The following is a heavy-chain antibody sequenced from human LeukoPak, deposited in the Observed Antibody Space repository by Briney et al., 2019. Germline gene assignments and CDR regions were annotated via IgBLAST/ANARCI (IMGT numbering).Heavy chain of an antibody. V-gene: IGHV3-30*02. J-gene: IGHJ4*02. CDR1: GFTFSSYG. D-gene: IGHD3-3*01. Sequence: HAGGSLRLSCAASGFTFSSYGMHWVRQAPGKGLEWVAYIRYDGSNKYYADSLKGRFTISRDNSKNTLYLQMNSLRPEDTAIYYCASLYDFWSAYSMYFFDYWGQGTLVTVSS. CDR2: IRYDGSNK. CDR3: ASLYDFWSAYSMYFFDY.